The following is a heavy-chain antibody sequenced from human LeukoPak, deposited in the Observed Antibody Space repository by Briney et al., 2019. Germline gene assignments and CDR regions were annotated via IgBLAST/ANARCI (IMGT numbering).Heavy chain of an antibody. CDR3: ARSSPRDGDFDY. J-gene: IGHJ4*02. Sequence: SQTLSLTCTVSGGSISTHYWSWIRQPPGKGLEWIGYVYSSGSTSYNPSLKSRVTISVDTSKNQFSLRLSSVTAADTAVYYCARSSPRDGDFDYWGQGTLVTVSS. D-gene: IGHD5-24*01. CDR1: GGSISTHY. CDR2: VYSSGST. V-gene: IGHV4-59*11.